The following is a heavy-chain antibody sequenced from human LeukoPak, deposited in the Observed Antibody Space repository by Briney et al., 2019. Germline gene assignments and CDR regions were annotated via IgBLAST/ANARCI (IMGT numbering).Heavy chain of an antibody. CDR2: IYYSGST. V-gene: IGHV4-39*01. CDR3: ARRGQYCSSTSCYPFDY. D-gene: IGHD2-2*01. J-gene: IGHJ4*02. Sequence: PSETLSLTCTVSGGSISSSSYYWGWIRQPPGKGLEWIGSIYYSGSTYYNPSLNSRVTISVDTSKNQFSLKLSSMTAADTAVYYCARRGQYCSSTSCYPFDYWGQGTLVTVSS. CDR1: GGSISSSSYY.